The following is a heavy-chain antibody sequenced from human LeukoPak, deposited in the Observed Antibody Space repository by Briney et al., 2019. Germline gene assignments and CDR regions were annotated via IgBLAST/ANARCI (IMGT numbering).Heavy chain of an antibody. CDR3: AKDKSRGYIYGAD. CDR2: ISDSADTT. CDR1: GFTFGSYA. D-gene: IGHD5-18*01. V-gene: IGHV3-23*01. Sequence: PGGSLRLSCAASGFTFGSYAMTWVRQAPGKGLEWVSSISDSADTTYYADSVKGRFTISRDNSRNTLYLQMNSLRAEDTAVYYCAKDKSRGYIYGADWGQGTLVTVSS. J-gene: IGHJ4*02.